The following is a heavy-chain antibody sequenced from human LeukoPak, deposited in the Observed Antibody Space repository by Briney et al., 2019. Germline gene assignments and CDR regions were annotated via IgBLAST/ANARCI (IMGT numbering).Heavy chain of an antibody. CDR2: IKQDGDEK. J-gene: IGHJ4*02. V-gene: IGHV3-7*01. D-gene: IGHD3-10*01. Sequence: GGSLRLSCAASGFTFSSFYMSWVRQAPGKGLEWVANIKQDGDEKHYVDSVKGRFTNSRDNAKSSLYLEMNSLRAEDTAVYYCARDPRGSEYSHFDSWGPGTQVTVSS. CDR3: ARDPRGSEYSHFDS. CDR1: GFTFSSFY.